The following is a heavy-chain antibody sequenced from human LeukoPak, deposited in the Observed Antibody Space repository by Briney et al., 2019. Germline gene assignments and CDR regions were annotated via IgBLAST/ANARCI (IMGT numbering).Heavy chain of an antibody. V-gene: IGHV3-30*04. CDR2: ISYDGSNK. CDR3: ARVPQPSITIFGVVITDYYYYGMDV. D-gene: IGHD3-3*01. J-gene: IGHJ6*02. Sequence: GGSLRLSCAASGFTFSNYAMSWVRQAPGKGLEWVAVISYDGSNKYYADSVKGRFTTSRDNSKNTLYLQMNSLRAEDTAVYYCARVPQPSITIFGVVITDYYYYGMDVWGQGTTVTVSS. CDR1: GFTFSNYA.